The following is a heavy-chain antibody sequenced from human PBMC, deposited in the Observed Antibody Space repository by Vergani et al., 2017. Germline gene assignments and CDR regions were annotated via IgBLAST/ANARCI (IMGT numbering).Heavy chain of an antibody. CDR1: GGSFSGYY. V-gene: IGHV4-34*01. CDR2: INHSGST. Sequence: QVQLQQWGAGLLKPSETLSLTCAVYGGSFSGYYWSWIRQPPGKGLEWIGEINHSGSTNYNPSLKSRVTISVDTSKNQFFPKLSSVTAADTAVYYCARFAHHVWFDPWGQGTLVTVSS. CDR3: ARFAHHVWFDP. J-gene: IGHJ5*02.